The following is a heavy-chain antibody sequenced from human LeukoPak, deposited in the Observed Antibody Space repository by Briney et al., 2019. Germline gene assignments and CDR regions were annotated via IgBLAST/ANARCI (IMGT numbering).Heavy chain of an antibody. J-gene: IGHJ4*02. CDR3: ARVAWLQAIDY. CDR1: GYTFTSYY. Sequence: GAPVKVSCKASGYTFTSYYMHWVRQAPGQGLEWMGIINPSGGSTSYAQKLQGRVTMTRDMSTSTVYMELSSLRSEDTAVYYCARVAWLQAIDYWGQGTLVTVSS. V-gene: IGHV1-46*01. D-gene: IGHD5-12*01. CDR2: INPSGGST.